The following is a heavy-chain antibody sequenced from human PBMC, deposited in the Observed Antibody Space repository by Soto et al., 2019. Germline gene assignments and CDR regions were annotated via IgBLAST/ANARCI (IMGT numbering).Heavy chain of an antibody. CDR1: GFSFSSYG. D-gene: IGHD4-17*01. CDR3: ARDDDYGDNGLDY. Sequence: QVQLVESGGGGVQPGRSLRLSCAASGFSFSSYGMHWVRQAPGKGLEWVAVILDDGSDKDYTDAVKGRFTISRDNSKNTLYLEMNSLRAEDTAVYYCARDDDYGDNGLDYWGQGTLVTVSS. V-gene: IGHV3-33*01. J-gene: IGHJ4*02. CDR2: ILDDGSDK.